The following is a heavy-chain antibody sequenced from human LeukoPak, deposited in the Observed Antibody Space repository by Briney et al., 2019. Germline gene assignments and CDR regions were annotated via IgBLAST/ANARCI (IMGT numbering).Heavy chain of an antibody. CDR1: GYAFSRHG. Sequence: PGRSLTLSCAASGYAFSRHGIHWVRQAPGKGLEWVAVVWYDGRNRDYADSVKGRFTISKDNSNNMVFLEMDRLRAEDTAVYYCAKSGSTSSPNDAFDIWGQGTMVTVSS. CDR2: VWYDGRNR. CDR3: AKSGSTSSPNDAFDI. D-gene: IGHD2-2*01. V-gene: IGHV3-33*06. J-gene: IGHJ3*02.